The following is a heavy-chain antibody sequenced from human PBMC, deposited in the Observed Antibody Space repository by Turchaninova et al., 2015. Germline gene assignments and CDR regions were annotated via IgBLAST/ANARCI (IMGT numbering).Heavy chain of an antibody. CDR2: IYYSGNT. J-gene: IGHJ5*02. Sequence: QMQLRGSGPGRVKPSDTLSLTCTVPGGSIGSRSSYWGGICGPPGKGLEWIAIIYYSGNTYYNPTLNSRVAISVDTSKNQFSLKLSSMTAADTAVYHCAASAILYLVPFDPWGPGTLVTVSS. CDR1: GGSIGSRSSY. V-gene: IGHV4-39*01. CDR3: AASAILYLVPFDP. D-gene: IGHD3-16*01.